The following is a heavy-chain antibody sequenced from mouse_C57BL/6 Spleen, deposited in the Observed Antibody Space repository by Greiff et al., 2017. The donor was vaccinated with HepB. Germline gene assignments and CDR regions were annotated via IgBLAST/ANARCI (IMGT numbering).Heavy chain of an antibody. CDR2: IYPGSGNT. V-gene: IGHV1-66*01. D-gene: IGHD2-1*01. J-gene: IGHJ2*01. CDR1: GYSFTSYY. CDR3: ARGRGNPDY. Sequence: QVQLQQSGPELVKPGASVKISCKASGYSFTSYYIHWVMQRPGQGLEWIGWIYPGSGNTKYNEKFKGKATLTADTSSSTAYMQLSSLTSEDSAVYYCARGRGNPDYWGQGTTLTVSS.